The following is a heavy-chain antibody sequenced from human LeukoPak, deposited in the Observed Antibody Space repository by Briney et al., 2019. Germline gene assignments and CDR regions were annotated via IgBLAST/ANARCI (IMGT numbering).Heavy chain of an antibody. D-gene: IGHD5-18*01. Sequence: SETLSLTCAVYGGTFSGYYWSWIRQPPGKGLEWIGEINHSGSTNYNPSLKSRVTISVDTSKNQFPLKLSSVTAADTAVYYCARTTEGGYTYDYFYYYYMDVWGKGTTVTISS. CDR1: GGTFSGYY. CDR2: INHSGST. V-gene: IGHV4-34*01. CDR3: ARTTEGGYTYDYFYYYYMDV. J-gene: IGHJ6*03.